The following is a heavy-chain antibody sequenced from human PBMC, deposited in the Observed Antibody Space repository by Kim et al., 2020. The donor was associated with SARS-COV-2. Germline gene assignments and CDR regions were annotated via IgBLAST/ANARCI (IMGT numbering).Heavy chain of an antibody. D-gene: IGHD3-10*01. CDR3: ASSPGFGAGYPPQSDYYYYGMDV. CDR1: GFTFSSYG. Sequence: GGSLRLSCAASGFTFSSYGMHWVRQAPGKGLEWVAVISYDGSNKYYADSVKGRFTISRDNSKNTLYLQMNSLRAEDTAVYYCASSPGFGAGYPPQSDYYYYGMDVWGQGTTVTVSS. CDR2: ISYDGSNK. J-gene: IGHJ6*02. V-gene: IGHV3-33*05.